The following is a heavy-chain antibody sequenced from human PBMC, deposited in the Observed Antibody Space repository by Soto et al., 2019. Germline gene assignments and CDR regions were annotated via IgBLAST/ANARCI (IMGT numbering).Heavy chain of an antibody. CDR1: GGSISSSSYY. D-gene: IGHD2-2*01. V-gene: IGHV4-39*01. CDR2: IYYSGST. J-gene: IGHJ4*02. CDR3: ASRPHCSSTSCYDSRTTYFDY. Sequence: SETLSLTCTVSGGSISSSSYYWGWIRQPPGKGLEWIGSIYYSGSTYYNPSLKSRVTISVDTSKNQFSLKLSSVTAADTAVYYCASRPHCSSTSCYDSRTTYFDYWGQGTLVTVSS.